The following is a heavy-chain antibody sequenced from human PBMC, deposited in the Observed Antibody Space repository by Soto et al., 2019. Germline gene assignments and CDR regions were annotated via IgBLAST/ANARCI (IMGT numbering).Heavy chain of an antibody. D-gene: IGHD6-6*01. V-gene: IGHV5-10-1*01. J-gene: IGHJ6*02. CDR3: ARLYQQLGVYYYYGMDV. CDR1: GYSFTIYW. Sequence: GESLKISCKGSGYSFTIYWISWVRQMPWKGLEWMGRIDPSDSYTNYSPSFQGHVTISADKSISTAYLQWSSLKASDTAMYYCARLYQQLGVYYYYGMDVWGQGTTVTVSS. CDR2: IDPSDSYT.